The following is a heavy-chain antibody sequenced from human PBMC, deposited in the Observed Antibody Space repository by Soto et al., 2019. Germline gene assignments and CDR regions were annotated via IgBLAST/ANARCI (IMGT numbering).Heavy chain of an antibody. V-gene: IGHV4-30-4*01. Sequence: SETLSLTCTVSGGSIISADYYWTWLRQPPGKGLEWIGYMYDSGSTNDNPTLKRRGTISVDPSENQFSLKLSSVTAADAAVYYCARGIAARPARLGMDVWGQGTTVTVSS. CDR2: MYDSGST. J-gene: IGHJ6*02. CDR3: ARGIAARPARLGMDV. D-gene: IGHD6-6*01. CDR1: GGSIISADYY.